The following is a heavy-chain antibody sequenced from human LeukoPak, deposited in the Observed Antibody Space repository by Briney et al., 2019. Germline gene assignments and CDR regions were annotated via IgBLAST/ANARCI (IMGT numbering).Heavy chain of an antibody. D-gene: IGHD3-10*01. CDR2: MNPNSGNT. J-gene: IGHJ4*02. CDR3: ARGLNLWFGELYNY. CDR1: GYTFTGYY. V-gene: IGHV1-8*02. Sequence: ASVKVSCKASGYTFTGYYMHWVRQAPGQGLEWMGWMNPNSGNTGYAQKFQGRVTMTRNTSISTAYMELSSLRSEDTAVYYCARGLNLWFGELYNYWGQGTLVTVSS.